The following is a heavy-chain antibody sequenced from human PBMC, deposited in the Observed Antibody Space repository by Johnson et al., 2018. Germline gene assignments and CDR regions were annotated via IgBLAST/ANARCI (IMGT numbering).Heavy chain of an antibody. CDR3: AKDWEIAAVGTGGYFHH. D-gene: IGHD6-13*01. J-gene: IGHJ1*01. CDR2: IYSGGST. CDR1: GFTVSSNY. V-gene: IGHV3-53*05. Sequence: VQLVETGGGLIQPGGSLRLSCAASGFTVSSNYMSWVRQAPGKGLEWVSVIYSGGSTYYADSVKGRFTISRDNSKNTRYLQMNSLRAEDTAVYYCAKDWEIAAVGTGGYFHHWGQGTLVTVSS.